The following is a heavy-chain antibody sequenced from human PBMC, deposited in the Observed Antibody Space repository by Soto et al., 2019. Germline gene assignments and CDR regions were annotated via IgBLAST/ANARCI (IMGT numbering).Heavy chain of an antibody. Sequence: GGSLRLSCAASGFTFSSYGMHWVRRAPGKGLERVAVIWYDGSNKYYADSVKGRFTISRDNSKNTLYLQMNSLRAEDTAVYYCARAGYSGYDFKNIVVVVAATGRDYFDYWGQGT. CDR2: IWYDGSNK. J-gene: IGHJ4*02. V-gene: IGHV3-33*01. D-gene: IGHD2-15*01. CDR3: ARAGYSGYDFKNIVVVVAATGRDYFDY. CDR1: GFTFSSYG.